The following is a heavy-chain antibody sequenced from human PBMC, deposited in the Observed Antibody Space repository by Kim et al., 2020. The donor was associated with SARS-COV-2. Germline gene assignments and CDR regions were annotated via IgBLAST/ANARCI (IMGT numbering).Heavy chain of an antibody. CDR1: GYTFTSYY. CDR3: ASSRPGVWGSYQDNFDY. CDR2: INPSGGST. V-gene: IGHV1-46*01. Sequence: ASVKVSCKASGYTFTSYYMHWVRQAPGQGLEWMGIINPSGGSTSYAQKFQGRVTMTRDTSTSTVYMELSSLRSEDTAVYYCASSRPGVWGSYQDNFDYWGQGTLVTVSS. J-gene: IGHJ4*02. D-gene: IGHD3-16*02.